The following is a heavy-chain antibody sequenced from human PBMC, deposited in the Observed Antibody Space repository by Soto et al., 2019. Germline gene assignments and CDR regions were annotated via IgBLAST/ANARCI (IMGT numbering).Heavy chain of an antibody. V-gene: IGHV1-8*01. D-gene: IGHD6-19*01. Sequence: ASVKVSCKASGYTFTSYDINWVRQATGQGLEWMGWMNPNSGNTGYAQRFQGRVTMTRNTSISTAYMELSSLRSEDTAVYYCAAEGDSSGWYEGHYFDYWGQGTLVTVSS. J-gene: IGHJ4*02. CDR2: MNPNSGNT. CDR1: GYTFTSYD. CDR3: AAEGDSSGWYEGHYFDY.